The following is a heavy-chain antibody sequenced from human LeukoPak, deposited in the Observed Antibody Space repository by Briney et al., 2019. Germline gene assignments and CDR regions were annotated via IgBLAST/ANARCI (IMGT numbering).Heavy chain of an antibody. D-gene: IGHD2-15*01. CDR3: ARGVVVVVAATYNWFDP. V-gene: IGHV3-7*01. CDR1: GFTFSDYW. CDR2: IKQDGSDK. Sequence: GGSLRLSCAASGFTFSDYWMTWVRQAPGKGLEWVANIKQDGSDKHYVDSVKGRFIISRDNAKNSLYLQMNSLRAEDTAVYYCARGVVVVVAATYNWFDPWGQGTLVTVSS. J-gene: IGHJ5*02.